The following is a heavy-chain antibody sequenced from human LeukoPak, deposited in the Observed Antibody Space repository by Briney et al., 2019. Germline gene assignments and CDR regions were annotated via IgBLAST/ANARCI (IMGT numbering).Heavy chain of an antibody. D-gene: IGHD3-3*01. Sequence: PGGSLRLSCTASGFTCGDYAMSWVRQAPGKGLEWVSSISSSSSYIYYADTVKGRFTISRDNAKNSLYLQMNSLRAEDTAVYYCARDKSRFLEWLFLGTVDYWGQGTLVTVSS. CDR2: ISSSSSYI. J-gene: IGHJ4*02. CDR1: GFTCGDYA. V-gene: IGHV3-21*01. CDR3: ARDKSRFLEWLFLGTVDY.